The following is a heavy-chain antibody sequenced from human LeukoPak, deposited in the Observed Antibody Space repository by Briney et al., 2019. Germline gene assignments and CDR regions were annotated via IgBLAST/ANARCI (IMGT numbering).Heavy chain of an antibody. D-gene: IGHD2-2*01. J-gene: IGHJ6*03. Sequence: ASVKVSCKASGYTFTSYDINWVRQATGQGLEWMGWMNPNSGNTGYAQKFQGRVTITRNTSISTAYMELSSLRSEDTAVYYCARARLPYCSSTSCYYYYYYMDVWGQGTTVTVSS. CDR3: ARARLPYCSSTSCYYYYYYMDV. CDR2: MNPNSGNT. V-gene: IGHV1-8*03. CDR1: GYTFTSYD.